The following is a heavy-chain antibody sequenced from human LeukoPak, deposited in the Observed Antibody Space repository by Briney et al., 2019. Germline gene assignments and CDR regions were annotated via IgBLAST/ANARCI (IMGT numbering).Heavy chain of an antibody. D-gene: IGHD3-22*01. CDR2: INWNGGST. CDR1: GFDFTDFT. J-gene: IGHJ4*02. Sequence: GGSLRLSCAASGFDFTDFTMNWVRQAPGKGLEWVSGINWNGGSTGYADSVKGRFTISRDNAKNSLYLQMNSLRAEDTALYHCARVRDYYDVLKSYYFDYWGQGTLVTVSS. CDR3: ARVRDYYDVLKSYYFDY. V-gene: IGHV3-20*01.